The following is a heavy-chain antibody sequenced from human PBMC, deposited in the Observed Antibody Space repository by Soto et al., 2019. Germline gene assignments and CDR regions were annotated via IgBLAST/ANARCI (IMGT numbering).Heavy chain of an antibody. CDR1: GGSIISDDYY. J-gene: IGHJ4*02. D-gene: IGHD5-18*01. V-gene: IGHV4-30-4*01. CDR2: IYHTGTT. Sequence: LSLTCSVSGGSIISDDYYWSWVRQFPGKGLEWIGYIYHTGTTFYNPPLQGRVFISLDTPKKQFTLDLNSVTAADSAVYYCARVRAYSYGYEDYWGQGTLVTVSS. CDR3: ARVRAYSYGYEDY.